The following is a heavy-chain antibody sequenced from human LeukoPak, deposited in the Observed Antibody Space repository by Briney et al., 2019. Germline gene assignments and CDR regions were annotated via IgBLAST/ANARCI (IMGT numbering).Heavy chain of an antibody. D-gene: IGHD3-9*01. V-gene: IGHV3-30*18. CDR2: ISYDGSNK. CDR1: GFTFSSYS. J-gene: IGHJ4*02. CDR3: AKDQSTGYDILTGTFDY. Sequence: GGSLRLSCAASGFTFSSYSMNWVRQAPGKGLEWVAVISYDGSNKYYADSVKGRFTISRDNSKNTLYLQMNSLRAEDTAVYYCAKDQSTGYDILTGTFDYWGQGTLVTVSS.